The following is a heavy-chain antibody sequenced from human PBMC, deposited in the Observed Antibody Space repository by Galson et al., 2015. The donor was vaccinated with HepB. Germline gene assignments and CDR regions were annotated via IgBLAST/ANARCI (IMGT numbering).Heavy chain of an antibody. V-gene: IGHV3-49*04. J-gene: IGHJ4*01. Sequence: SLRLSCAASGFTFGDHAMSWVRQAPGKGLEWVGYIRSKAYGGTAEYATSVKGRFTISRDDSKSSTYLQMNSLKTEDTAIYYCTKNIDRGSQDYWGQGTLVTVSS. CDR3: TKNIDRGSQDY. D-gene: IGHD1-26*01. CDR2: IRSKAYGGTA. CDR1: GFTFGDHA.